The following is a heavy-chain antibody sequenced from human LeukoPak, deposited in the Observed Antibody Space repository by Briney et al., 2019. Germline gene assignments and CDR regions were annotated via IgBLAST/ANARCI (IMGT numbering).Heavy chain of an antibody. CDR1: GFTFSSYE. V-gene: IGHV3-48*03. CDR3: ARGKGPNYYGPGSRIRPFDY. J-gene: IGHJ4*02. CDR2: ISSSGSTI. Sequence: PGGSLRLSCAASGFTFSSYEMNWVRQAPGKGLEWVSYISSSGSTIYYADSVKGRFTISRDNAKNSLYLQMNSLRAEDTAVYYCARGKGPNYYGPGSRIRPFDYWGQGALVTVSS. D-gene: IGHD3-10*01.